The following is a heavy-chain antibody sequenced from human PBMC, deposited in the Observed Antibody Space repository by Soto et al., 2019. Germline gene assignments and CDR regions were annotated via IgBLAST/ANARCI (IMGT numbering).Heavy chain of an antibody. CDR3: ARDPISARPFFDY. V-gene: IGHV4-59*01. CDR2: SHYSGST. J-gene: IGHJ4*02. CDR1: GGSITSYY. D-gene: IGHD6-6*01. Sequence: SETLSLTCTVSGGSITSYYWSWIRQPPGKGLEWIGDSHYSGSTNYNPSLKSRVTISTDTSKNQFSLNLSSVTAADTAVYYCARDPISARPFFDYWGQETLVTV.